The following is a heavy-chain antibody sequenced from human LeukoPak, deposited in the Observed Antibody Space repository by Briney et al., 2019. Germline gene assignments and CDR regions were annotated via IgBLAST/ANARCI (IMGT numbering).Heavy chain of an antibody. CDR3: ASQLGNNYAFDI. D-gene: IGHD7-27*01. Sequence: PSQTLSLTCTVSSGSISSGYYWSWIRQPPGKGLEWIGYIYHSGSTYYNPSLESRVTISVDRSKNQSSLKLSSVTAADTAVYYCASQLGNNYAFDIWGQGTMVTVSS. CDR1: SGSISSGYY. J-gene: IGHJ3*02. CDR2: IYHSGST. V-gene: IGHV4-30-2*01.